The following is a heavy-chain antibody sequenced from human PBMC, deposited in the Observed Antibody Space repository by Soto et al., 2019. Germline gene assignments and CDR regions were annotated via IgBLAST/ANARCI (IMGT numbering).Heavy chain of an antibody. CDR3: ARQLRVPFYDPAV. V-gene: IGHV4-39*01. Sequence: SETLSLTCTVSGGSINSSSYYWGWIRQPPGKGLEWVGSMYYSGNTYYNPSLKSRVTIFADTSKNQFSLKLSSMTAADTAVYYCARQLRVPFYDPAVWGQGTLVTVSS. CDR1: GGSINSSSYY. J-gene: IGHJ4*02. D-gene: IGHD3-3*01. CDR2: MYYSGNT.